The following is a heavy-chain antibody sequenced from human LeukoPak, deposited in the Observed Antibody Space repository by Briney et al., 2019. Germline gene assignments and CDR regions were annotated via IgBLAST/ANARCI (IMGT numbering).Heavy chain of an antibody. CDR2: IYYSGST. CDR3: ARSYSSGWYFGGY. D-gene: IGHD6-19*01. CDR1: GGSISSSSDY. J-gene: IGHJ4*02. Sequence: SETLSLTCTVSGGSISSSSDYWGWIRQPPGKGLEWIGSIYYSGSTYLSPSLKSRVTISVDTSKNQFSLKLSSVTAADTAVYYCARSYSSGWYFGGYWGQGTLVTVSS. V-gene: IGHV4-39*01.